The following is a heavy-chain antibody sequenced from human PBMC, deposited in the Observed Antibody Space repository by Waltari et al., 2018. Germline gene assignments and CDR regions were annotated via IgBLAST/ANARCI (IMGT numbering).Heavy chain of an antibody. CDR3: ARESSATDYYMDV. Sequence: VQLQESGPGLVKPSEALSLTCAVSAYSISSTYCWGWIRQPPGKGLEWIGSICHSGSTYYNPSLKSRVSISVDTSKNQFSLKLSSVTAADTAVYYCARESSATDYYMDVWGKGTTVTVSS. J-gene: IGHJ6*03. V-gene: IGHV4-38-2*02. D-gene: IGHD5-12*01. CDR1: AYSISSTYC. CDR2: ICHSGST.